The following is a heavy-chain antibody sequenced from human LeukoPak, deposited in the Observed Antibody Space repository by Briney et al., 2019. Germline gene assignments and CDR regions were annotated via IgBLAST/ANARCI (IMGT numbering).Heavy chain of an antibody. V-gene: IGHV1-69*04. D-gene: IGHD5-12*01. CDR3: ARDLYSDHEGNAFDI. J-gene: IGHJ3*02. CDR1: GGTFSSYA. CDR2: IIPILGIA. Sequence: SVKVSCKASGGTFSSYAITWVRQTPGQGLEWMGRIIPILGIANYAQKFQGRVTIIADKSTSTAYMELSSLRSEDTAVYYCARDLYSDHEGNAFDIWGQGTMVTVSS.